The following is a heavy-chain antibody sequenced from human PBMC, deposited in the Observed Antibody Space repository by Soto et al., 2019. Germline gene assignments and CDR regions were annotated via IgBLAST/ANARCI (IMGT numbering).Heavy chain of an antibody. D-gene: IGHD3-10*01. CDR3: ATHGATTMARGAMKHYYYVMDV. Sequence: SVKVSCKASGGIFSSFTISWVRQAPGQGLEWLGGIIPIFDTPTYAQNFQGRVTITADKSTNTVYMELSSLRSEDTAVYYCATHGATTMARGAMKHYYYVMDVWGQGTTVTVSS. J-gene: IGHJ6*02. CDR2: IIPIFDTP. CDR1: GGIFSSFT. V-gene: IGHV1-69*06.